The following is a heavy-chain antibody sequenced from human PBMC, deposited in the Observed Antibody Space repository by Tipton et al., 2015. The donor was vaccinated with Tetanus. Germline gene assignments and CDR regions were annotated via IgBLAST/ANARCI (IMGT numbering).Heavy chain of an antibody. CDR1: GGSIRGGTFY. Sequence: GLVKPSETLSLTRTVSGGSIRGGTFYWGWIRQPPGKGLERIGSIYDSGDTYYILSIKSRIKISVDTPKNQFSLNLNSMAAADAGVYYCARHQSGYFTPFDYWGRGNLVTVSS. CDR3: ARHQSGYFTPFDY. CDR2: IYDSGDT. D-gene: IGHD3-3*01. J-gene: IGHJ4*02. V-gene: IGHV4-39*01.